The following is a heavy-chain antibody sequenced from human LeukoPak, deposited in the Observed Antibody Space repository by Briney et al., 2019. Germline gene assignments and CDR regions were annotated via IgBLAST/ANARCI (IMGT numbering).Heavy chain of an antibody. Sequence: PGGSLILSCAASGFTFDDHGMSWVRQVPGKGLEWVSATSSSDDGTYHADSVRGRFTIYRDNFRNTLYLQLNSLRDDDTAVYYCAKPRPMGEVLDSWGKGTRVTVSS. CDR2: TSSSDDGT. CDR1: GFTFDDHG. CDR3: AKPRPMGEVLDS. V-gene: IGHV3-23*01. D-gene: IGHD3-16*01. J-gene: IGHJ5*01.